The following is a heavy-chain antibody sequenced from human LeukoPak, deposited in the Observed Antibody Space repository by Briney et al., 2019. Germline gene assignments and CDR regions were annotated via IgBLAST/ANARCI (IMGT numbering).Heavy chain of an antibody. CDR1: GGSISSYY. D-gene: IGHD4-17*01. CDR2: IYYSGST. J-gene: IGHJ2*01. Sequence: SETLSLTCTVSGGSISSYYWSWIRHPSGKGLEWIGYIYYSGSTNYNPSLKSRVTISVDTSKNQFSLKLSSVTAADTAVYYCARHDAVTTSDWYFDLWGRGTLVTASS. CDR3: ARHDAVTTSDWYFDL. V-gene: IGHV4-59*08.